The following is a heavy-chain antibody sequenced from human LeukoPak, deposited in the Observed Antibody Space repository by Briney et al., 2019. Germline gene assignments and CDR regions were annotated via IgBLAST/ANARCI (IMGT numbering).Heavy chain of an antibody. J-gene: IGHJ3*02. V-gene: IGHV3-9*03. CDR1: GFTFDDYA. CDR3: AKDYTSGWYGAFDI. D-gene: IGHD6-19*01. Sequence: PGRSLRLSCAASGFTFDDYAMHWVRHAPGKGLEWVSGISWNSGTIGYADSVKGRFTISRDNAKNSLYLQMNSLRAEDMAFYYCAKDYTSGWYGAFDIWGQGTMVTVSS. CDR2: ISWNSGTI.